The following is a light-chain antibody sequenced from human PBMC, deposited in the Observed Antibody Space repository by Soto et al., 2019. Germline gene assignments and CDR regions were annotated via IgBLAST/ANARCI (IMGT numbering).Light chain of an antibody. J-gene: IGKJ3*01. CDR2: WAS. CDR1: QSVLYSSNNKNY. V-gene: IGKV4-1*01. Sequence: DVVMTQSPDSLSVSLGERATINCKSSQSVLYSSNNKNYLAWYQQKAGQPPKLLIYWASTRESGVPDRFSGSGSGTDFTLTISSLQAEDVAVYYCQQYDSTPPTFGPGTKVDIK. CDR3: QQYDSTPPT.